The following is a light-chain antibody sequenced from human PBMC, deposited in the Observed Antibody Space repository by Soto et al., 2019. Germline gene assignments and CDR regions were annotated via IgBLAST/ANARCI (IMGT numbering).Light chain of an antibody. J-gene: IGKJ2*01. CDR1: QSLTSNY. Sequence: EIVLTQSPGTLSLSPGERATLSCRASQSLTSNYLAWYQQKPGQAPRLLIYCASSRATGIPDRYSCSGSGTDSTLTISSLAPEDFAVYYCEDYATSPPSYTFGQGNKLEIK. CDR3: EDYATSPPSYT. CDR2: CAS. V-gene: IGKV3-20*01.